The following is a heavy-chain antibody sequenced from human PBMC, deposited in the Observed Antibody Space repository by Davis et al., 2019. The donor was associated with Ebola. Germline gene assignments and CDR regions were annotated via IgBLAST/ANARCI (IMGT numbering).Heavy chain of an antibody. Sequence: SETLSLTCAVYGGSFSDYDWSWIRQPPGKGLEWIGYIYYSGSTNYNPSLKSRVTISVDTSKNQFSLKLSSVTAADTAVYYCARSYYDSSSFDYWGQGTLVTVSS. CDR3: ARSYYDSSSFDY. J-gene: IGHJ4*02. D-gene: IGHD3-22*01. CDR1: GGSFSDYD. V-gene: IGHV4-59*01. CDR2: IYYSGST.